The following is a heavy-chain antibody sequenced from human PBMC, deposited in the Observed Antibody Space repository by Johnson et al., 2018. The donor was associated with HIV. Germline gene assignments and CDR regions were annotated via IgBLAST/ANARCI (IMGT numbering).Heavy chain of an antibody. J-gene: IGHJ3*02. CDR3: ARACRDCYTCDVYDI. D-gene: IGHD5-24*01. V-gene: IGHV3-30*03. Sequence: QVQLVESGGGVVQPGRSLRLYCAASGFTFSSYGMHWVRQAPGKGLEWVAVISYDGSNKYYADSVRGRFTISRDNSKNTLYLQMNSLRAEDTAVYYCARACRDCYTCDVYDIWGQGTMVTVSS. CDR2: ISYDGSNK. CDR1: GFTFSSYG.